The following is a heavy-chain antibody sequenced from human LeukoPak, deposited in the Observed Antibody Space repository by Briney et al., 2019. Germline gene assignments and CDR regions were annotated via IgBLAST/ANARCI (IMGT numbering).Heavy chain of an antibody. J-gene: IGHJ5*02. CDR2: MKLDGSEE. Sequence: PGGSLRLSCAASGFTFLSYWMSWVRQAPGKWLEWVANMKLDGSEEYYVDSVKGRFTISRDNAKNSLYLQMNSLRVDDTAVYYCARWARYCSSGSCYSWFDPWGQGTLVTVSS. CDR1: GFTFLSYW. V-gene: IGHV3-7*01. D-gene: IGHD2-15*01. CDR3: ARWARYCSSGSCYSWFDP.